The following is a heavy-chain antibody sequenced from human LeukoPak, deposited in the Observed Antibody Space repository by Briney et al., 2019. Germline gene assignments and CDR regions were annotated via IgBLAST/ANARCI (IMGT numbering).Heavy chain of an antibody. Sequence: PGGSLRLSCAASGFTFSSYWMSWVRQAPGKGLEWVANIKQDGSEKYYVDSVKGRFTISRDNAKNSLYLQMNSLRAEDTAVYYCAKDLIPGALDIWGQGTMVTVSS. D-gene: IGHD2-21*01. V-gene: IGHV3-7*01. CDR1: GFTFSSYW. J-gene: IGHJ3*02. CDR2: IKQDGSEK. CDR3: AKDLIPGALDI.